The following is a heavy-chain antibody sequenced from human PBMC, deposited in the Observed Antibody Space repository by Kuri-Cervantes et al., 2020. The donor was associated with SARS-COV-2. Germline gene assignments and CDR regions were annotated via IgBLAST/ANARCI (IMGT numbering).Heavy chain of an antibody. V-gene: IGHV3-21*01. D-gene: IGHD4-11*01. CDR1: GFTFSSYS. CDR3: ARDLTVTTFLDSPHYFDS. J-gene: IGHJ4*02. Sequence: GESLKISCAASGFTFSSYSMNWVRQAPGKGLDWVSSISSSSSYIYYADSVKGRFTISRDNAKNSLYLQMNSLRAEDTAVYYCARDLTVTTFLDSPHYFDSWGQGTLVTVSS. CDR2: ISSSSSYI.